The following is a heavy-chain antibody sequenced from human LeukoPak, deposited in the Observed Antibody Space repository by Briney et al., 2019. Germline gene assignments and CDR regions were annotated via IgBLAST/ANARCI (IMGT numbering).Heavy chain of an antibody. CDR2: IRYDGSNK. CDR3: AKAPVTTCSGAYCYPFDY. D-gene: IGHD2-21*01. CDR1: GFTFSRYG. Sequence: GGSLRLSCAASGFTFSRYGMHWVRQAPGKGLEWVAFIRYDGSNKYYADSVKGRFTISRDSSKNTLYLQMNRLRAEDAAVYYCAKAPVTTCSGAYCYPFDYWGQGTLVTVSS. V-gene: IGHV3-30*02. J-gene: IGHJ4*02.